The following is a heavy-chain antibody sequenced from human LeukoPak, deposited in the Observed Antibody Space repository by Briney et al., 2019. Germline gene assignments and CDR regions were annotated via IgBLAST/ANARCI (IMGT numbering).Heavy chain of an antibody. V-gene: IGHV3-74*01. CDR1: GFTFSSYW. CDR3: ARVGVSGSHVFDY. CDR2: INSDGSST. Sequence: PGGSLRLSCAASGFTFSSYWMHWVRQAPGKGLVWVSRINSDGSSTSYADSVKGRFTISRDNAKNTLYLQMNSLRAEDTAVYYCARVGVSGSHVFDYWGQGTLVTVSS. J-gene: IGHJ4*02. D-gene: IGHD1-26*01.